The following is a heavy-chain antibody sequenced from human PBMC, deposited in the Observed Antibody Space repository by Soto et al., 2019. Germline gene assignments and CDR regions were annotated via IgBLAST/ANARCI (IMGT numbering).Heavy chain of an antibody. D-gene: IGHD4-17*01. CDR1: GGSISSGGYS. CDR2: IYHSGST. J-gene: IGHJ4*02. Sequence: QLRLQESGSGLVKPSQTLSLTCAVSGGSISSGGYSWSWIRQPPGKGLEWIGYIYHSGSTYYNPSLKSRVTISVDRSKNQFSLKLSPVTAADTAVYYCARSMTTVTTNDYWGQGSLFTVSS. CDR3: ARSMTTVTTNDY. V-gene: IGHV4-30-2*01.